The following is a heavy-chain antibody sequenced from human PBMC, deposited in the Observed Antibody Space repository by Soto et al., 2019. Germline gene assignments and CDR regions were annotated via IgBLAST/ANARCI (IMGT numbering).Heavy chain of an antibody. V-gene: IGHV3-30*18. CDR1: VFTFSSYG. Sequence: QVQLVESGGGVVQPGRSLRLSCAASVFTFSSYGMHWVRQAPGKGLEWVAVISYDGSNKYYADSVKGRFTISRDNSKNTLYLQMNSLRAEDTAVYYCAKDEYSSGWYSASVVGGLDYWGQGTLVTVSS. D-gene: IGHD6-19*01. J-gene: IGHJ4*02. CDR2: ISYDGSNK. CDR3: AKDEYSSGWYSASVVGGLDY.